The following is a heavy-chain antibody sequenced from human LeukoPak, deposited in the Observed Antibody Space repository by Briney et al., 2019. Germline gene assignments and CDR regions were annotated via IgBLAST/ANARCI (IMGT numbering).Heavy chain of an antibody. CDR3: AGSSSGWYGAFDI. CDR1: GGSISSYY. J-gene: IGHJ3*02. D-gene: IGHD6-19*01. Sequence: SETLSLTCTVSGGSISSYYWSWTRQPPGKGLEWIGYIYYSGSTNYNPSLKSRVTISVDTSKNQFSLKLSSVTAADTAVYYCAGSSSGWYGAFDIWGQGTMVTVSS. V-gene: IGHV4-59*01. CDR2: IYYSGST.